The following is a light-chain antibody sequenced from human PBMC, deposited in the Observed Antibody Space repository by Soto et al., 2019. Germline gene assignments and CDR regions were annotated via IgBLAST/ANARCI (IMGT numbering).Light chain of an antibody. CDR2: ISD. J-gene: IGLJ2*01. CDR1: SSNIGTNT. CDR3: AAWDDSLNGPV. Sequence: QSALTQPPSASGTPGQRVTISCSGGSSNIGTNTVNWYQQLPGTAPKLLIYISDQRPSGVPDRFSGSKSGASASLAISGLQSEDEADYYCAAWDDSLNGPVFGGGTK. V-gene: IGLV1-44*01.